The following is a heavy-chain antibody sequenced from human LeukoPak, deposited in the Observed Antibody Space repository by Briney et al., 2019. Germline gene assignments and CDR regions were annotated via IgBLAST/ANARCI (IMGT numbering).Heavy chain of an antibody. Sequence: GSSLRLSCAASGFSFSTFVMHWVRQAPGKGLEWVAVISYDGSNKYDADSVKGRFTISRDNSKNTLYLQMNSLRAEDTAMYYCAKDRYSGTYSPGDYWGQGTLVTVSS. CDR1: GFSFSTFV. J-gene: IGHJ4*02. D-gene: IGHD1-26*01. CDR2: ISYDGSNK. V-gene: IGHV3-30*18. CDR3: AKDRYSGTYSPGDY.